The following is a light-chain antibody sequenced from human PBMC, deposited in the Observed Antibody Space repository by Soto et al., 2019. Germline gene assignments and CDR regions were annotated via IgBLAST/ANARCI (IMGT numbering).Light chain of an antibody. CDR3: SSYTSSSTVV. CDR1: SSDVGGCKY. J-gene: IGLJ2*01. CDR2: EVS. Sequence: QSALTQPASVSGSPGQSITISCTGTSSDVGGCKYVSWYQQHPGKAPKVMIYEVSNRPSGVSNRFSGSKSGNTASLTISGLQAEDEADYYCSSYTSSSTVVFGGGTKLTVL. V-gene: IGLV2-14*01.